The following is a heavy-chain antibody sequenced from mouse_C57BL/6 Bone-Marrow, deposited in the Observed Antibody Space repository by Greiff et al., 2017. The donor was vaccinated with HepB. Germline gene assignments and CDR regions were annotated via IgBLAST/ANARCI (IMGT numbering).Heavy chain of an antibody. CDR1: GFTFSSYA. Sequence: EVQGVESGGGLVKPGGSLKLSCAASGFTFSSYAMSWVRQTPEKRLEWVATISDGGSYTYYPDNVKGRFTISRDNAKNNLYLQMSHLKSEDTAMYYCARVLYDGYYDYAMDYWGQGTSVTVSS. D-gene: IGHD2-3*01. V-gene: IGHV5-4*01. CDR2: ISDGGSYT. CDR3: ARVLYDGYYDYAMDY. J-gene: IGHJ4*01.